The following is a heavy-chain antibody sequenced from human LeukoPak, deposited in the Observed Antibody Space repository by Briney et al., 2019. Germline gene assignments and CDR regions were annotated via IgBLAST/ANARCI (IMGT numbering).Heavy chain of an antibody. D-gene: IGHD1-1*01. Sequence: ASVKVSCKASGYTFTSYDINWVRQATGQGLEWMGWMNPNSGNTGYAQKFQGRVTMTRNTSISIAYMELSSLRSEDTAVYYCARDDVQSARYGLDVWGKGTTVTISS. CDR3: ARDDVQSARYGLDV. V-gene: IGHV1-8*01. J-gene: IGHJ6*04. CDR2: MNPNSGNT. CDR1: GYTFTSYD.